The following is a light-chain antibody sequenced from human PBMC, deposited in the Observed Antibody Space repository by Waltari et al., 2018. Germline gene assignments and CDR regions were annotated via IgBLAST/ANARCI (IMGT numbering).Light chain of an antibody. CDR2: ASS. Sequence: DIQMTQSPSSLAASVGDTVTITCRASQSISKYFNWYQHKPGKAPKLLIYASSSLQSGVPSRFSGSGSGTDFTLTISSLQPEDFATYYCQQSYSTPYTFGQGTKLEIK. CDR1: QSISKY. CDR3: QQSYSTPYT. J-gene: IGKJ2*01. V-gene: IGKV1-39*01.